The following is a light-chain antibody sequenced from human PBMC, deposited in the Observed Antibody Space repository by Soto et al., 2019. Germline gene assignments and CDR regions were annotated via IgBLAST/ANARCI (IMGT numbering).Light chain of an antibody. J-gene: IGKJ1*01. Sequence: DIQMTQSPSTLSASIGDRVTITCRASQSISSWLAWYQQKPGKVPKLLIYRASTLESGVPSTFSGSGSGTAFTLTINSQQPDDFATYDCQHSTSEGTFGQGTKVEIK. V-gene: IGKV1-5*03. CDR3: QHSTSEGT. CDR2: RAS. CDR1: QSISSW.